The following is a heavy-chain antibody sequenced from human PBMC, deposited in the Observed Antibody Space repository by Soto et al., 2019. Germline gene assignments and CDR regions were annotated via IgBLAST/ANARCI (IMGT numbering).Heavy chain of an antibody. CDR1: GYTLTELS. CDR2: FDPEDGET. D-gene: IGHD6-6*01. V-gene: IGHV1-24*01. CDR3: ATSKNSSSSPLYYYYGMDV. J-gene: IGHJ6*02. Sequence: ASVKLSCKVSGYTLTELSMHWVRQAPGKGLEWMGGFDPEDGETIYAQKFQGRVTMTEDTSTDTAYMELSSLRSEDTAVYYCATSKNSSSSPLYYYYGMDVWGQGTTVTVSS.